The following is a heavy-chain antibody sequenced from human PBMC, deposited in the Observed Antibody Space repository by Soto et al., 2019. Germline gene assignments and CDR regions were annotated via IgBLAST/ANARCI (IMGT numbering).Heavy chain of an antibody. D-gene: IGHD1-26*01. CDR3: AHRPIVGAAI. CDR2: IYHSGST. V-gene: IGHV4-4*02. CDR1: GGSISNSNW. J-gene: IGHJ4*02. Sequence: QVQLQESGPGLVKPSGTLSLTCGVFGGSISNSNWWTWVRQPPGKGLEWIGEIYHSGSTNYNSSLMSRVPISLDKSNNQFSLKLTSVTAADTAVYYCAHRPIVGAAIWGQGTLVTVSS.